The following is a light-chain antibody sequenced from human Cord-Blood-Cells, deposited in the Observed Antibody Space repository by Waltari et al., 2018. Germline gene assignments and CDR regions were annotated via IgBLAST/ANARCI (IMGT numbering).Light chain of an antibody. J-gene: IGKJ1*01. V-gene: IGKV1-39*01. CDR1: QSIRSY. CDR3: NQNYRTRWT. Sequence: DIQMTQSPSSLSASVGDRVTITCRASQSIRSYLNWYQQKPGKAPKLLIYAASSLQSGVPSRLSVRGSGSDVPLTISSLQPDDFSTYNCNQNYRTRWTFAQGTEVEMK. CDR2: AAS.